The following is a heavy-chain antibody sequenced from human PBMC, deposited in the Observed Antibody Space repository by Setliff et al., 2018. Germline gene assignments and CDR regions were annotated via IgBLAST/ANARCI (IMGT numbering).Heavy chain of an antibody. J-gene: IGHJ4*02. Sequence: ASVKVSCKASGYTFTSYDINWVRQATGQGLEWMGWMNPNSGNTGYAQKFQGRVTMTRNTSISTAYMDLSSLRFEDTAVYYCARAQSWSGGPYYFDNWGPGVQVTVSS. CDR3: ARAQSWSGGPYYFDN. CDR1: GYTFTSYD. V-gene: IGHV1-8*02. CDR2: MNPNSGNT. D-gene: IGHD3-3*01.